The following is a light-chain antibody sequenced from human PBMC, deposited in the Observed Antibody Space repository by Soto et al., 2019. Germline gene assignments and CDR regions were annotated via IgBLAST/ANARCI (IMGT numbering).Light chain of an antibody. CDR1: QSISRY. J-gene: IGKJ3*01. V-gene: IGKV1-39*01. Sequence: DIQMTQSPSSLSASVGDTVTITCRASQSISRYLNWYQQKPGKAPNLLIYGATSLQSGVPSRFSGSGSATDVTLTISSLQPEDCATYYCQESYNFLFTFGPGTKVDIK. CDR2: GAT. CDR3: QESYNFLFT.